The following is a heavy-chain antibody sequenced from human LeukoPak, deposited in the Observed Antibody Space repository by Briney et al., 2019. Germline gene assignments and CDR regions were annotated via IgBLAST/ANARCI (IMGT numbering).Heavy chain of an antibody. CDR3: AGSFGSGSYYHFDY. CDR2: INPNSGGT. J-gene: IGHJ4*02. Sequence: GSVKVSCKASGYTFTGYYIHWVRQAPGQGLEWMGWINPNSGGTNSAQKFQGRVTMTRDTSVSTAYMDLNRLISDDTAVYYCAGSFGSGSYYHFDYWGQGTLVTVSS. V-gene: IGHV1-2*02. D-gene: IGHD3-10*01. CDR1: GYTFTGYY.